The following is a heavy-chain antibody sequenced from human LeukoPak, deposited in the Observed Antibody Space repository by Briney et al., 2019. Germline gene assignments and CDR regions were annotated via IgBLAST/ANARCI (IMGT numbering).Heavy chain of an antibody. V-gene: IGHV3-21*04. Sequence: GGSLRLSCAASGFTFSSYSMNWVRQAPGKGLEWVSSISSSSSYIYYADSVKGRFTISRDNAKNSLYLQMNSLRAEDTAVYYCARALGYYDGAFDIWGQGTMVTVSS. J-gene: IGHJ3*02. CDR2: ISSSSSYI. CDR3: ARALGYYDGAFDI. D-gene: IGHD3-22*01. CDR1: GFTFSSYS.